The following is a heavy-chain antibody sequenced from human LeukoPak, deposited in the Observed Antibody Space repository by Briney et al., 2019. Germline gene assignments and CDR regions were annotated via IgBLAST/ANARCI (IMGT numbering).Heavy chain of an antibody. Sequence: PSETLSLTCAVYGGSFSGYYWSWIRQPPGKGLEWIGEINHSGSTNYNPSLKSRVTISVDTSKNQFSLKLSSVTAADTAVYYCAMHITFGGVIVDYWGQGTLVTVSS. D-gene: IGHD3-16*02. CDR1: GGSFSGYY. J-gene: IGHJ4*02. CDR2: INHSGST. CDR3: AMHITFGGVIVDY. V-gene: IGHV4-34*01.